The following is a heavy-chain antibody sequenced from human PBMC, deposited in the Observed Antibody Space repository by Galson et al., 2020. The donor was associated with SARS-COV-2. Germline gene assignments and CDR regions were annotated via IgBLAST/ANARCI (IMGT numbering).Heavy chain of an antibody. Sequence: KASETLSLTCSVSGGSITNSRYYWGWLRQTPGKGLEWIATVSSSGGKYYNPSLRSRATVSTDTSKNQFSLKLSAVSAADTAVYYCARVGKWLINGYFDHWGQGTLVTVSS. CDR2: VSSSGGK. CDR3: ARVGKWLINGYFDH. J-gene: IGHJ5*02. CDR1: GGSITNSRYY. V-gene: IGHV4-39*07. D-gene: IGHD6-19*01.